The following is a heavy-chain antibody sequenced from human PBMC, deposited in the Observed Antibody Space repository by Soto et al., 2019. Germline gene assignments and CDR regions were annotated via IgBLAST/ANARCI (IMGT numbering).Heavy chain of an antibody. CDR3: ATALGEGFGKLSENWFDP. J-gene: IGHJ5*02. Sequence: SETLSLTCAFSVYSISSGYYWGWIRQPPGKGLEWIGSIYHSGSTYYNPSLKSRVTISVDTPKNQFSLKLSSVTAADTAVYYCATALGEGFGKLSENWFDPWGQRNLVTVPX. V-gene: IGHV4-38-2*01. CDR2: IYHSGST. D-gene: IGHD3-10*01. CDR1: VYSISSGYY.